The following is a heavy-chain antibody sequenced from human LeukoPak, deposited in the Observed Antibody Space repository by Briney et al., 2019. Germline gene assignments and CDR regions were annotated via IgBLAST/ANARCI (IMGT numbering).Heavy chain of an antibody. J-gene: IGHJ4*02. CDR3: VRDSRYCTSNSCSD. Sequence: GGSLRLSCAASGFTVSTNYMSWVRQAPEKGLEWVSTIYTGGNRFYADSVKGRFTVSRDSSKNTLYLQMSSLRAGDTAVYYCVRDSRYCTSNSCSDWGQGTLVTVSS. CDR2: IYTGGNR. D-gene: IGHD2-8*01. CDR1: GFTVSTNY. V-gene: IGHV3-66*01.